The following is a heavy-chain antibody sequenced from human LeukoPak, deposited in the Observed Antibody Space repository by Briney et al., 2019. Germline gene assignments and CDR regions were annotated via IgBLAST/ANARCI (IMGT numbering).Heavy chain of an antibody. CDR3: AREGGRFRPLDY. J-gene: IGHJ4*02. V-gene: IGHV4/OR15-8*02. Sequence: NPSETLSLTCGVSGGSISSTNWWTWVRQPPGKGLGWMGEVNVLGNNNHNPSLESRVTLSIDKSENHVSLKLTSVTAADTAVYYCAREGGRFRPLDYSGQGTLVTVSS. D-gene: IGHD3-16*01. CDR1: GGSISSTNW. CDR2: VNVLGNN.